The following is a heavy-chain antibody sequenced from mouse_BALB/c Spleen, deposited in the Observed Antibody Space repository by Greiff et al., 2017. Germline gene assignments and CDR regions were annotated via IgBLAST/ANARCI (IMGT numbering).Heavy chain of an antibody. D-gene: IGHD1-1*01. Sequence: QVQLKQSGAELMKPGASVKISCKATGYTFSSYWIEWVKQRPGHGLEWIGEILPGSGSTNYNEKFKGKATFTADTSSNTAYMQLSSLTSEDSAVYYCAREDYGSSGWFAYWGQGTLVTVSA. CDR3: AREDYGSSGWFAY. J-gene: IGHJ3*01. CDR2: ILPGSGST. CDR1: GYTFSSYW. V-gene: IGHV1-9*01.